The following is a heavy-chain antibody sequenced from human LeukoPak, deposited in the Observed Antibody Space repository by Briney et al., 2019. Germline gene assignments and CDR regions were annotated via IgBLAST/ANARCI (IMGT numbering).Heavy chain of an antibody. J-gene: IGHJ4*02. D-gene: IGHD6-13*01. CDR1: EFTFSSYG. CDR2: ISYDGSNK. CDR3: ANSHSSSWAYFDY. Sequence: PGGSLRLSCAASEFTFSSYGMHWVRQAPGKGLEWVAVISYDGSNKYYADSVKGRFTISRDNSKNTLYLEMNSLRAEDTAVYYCANSHSSSWAYFDYWGQGTLVTVSS. V-gene: IGHV3-30*18.